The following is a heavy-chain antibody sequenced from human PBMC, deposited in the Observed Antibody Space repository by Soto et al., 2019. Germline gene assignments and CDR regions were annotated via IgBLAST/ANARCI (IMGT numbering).Heavy chain of an antibody. V-gene: IGHV3-30*18. Sequence: QVQLVESGGGVVQPGRSLRLSCAASGFTFSSYGMHWVRQAPGKGLEWVAVISYDGSNKYYADYVKGRFTISRDNSKNTLYLQMNSLRAEDAAVYYCAKDHHYYSSGYYHRTPTYDFDHWGQGTLVTVSS. CDR3: AKDHHYYSSGYYHRTPTYDFDH. D-gene: IGHD3-22*01. J-gene: IGHJ4*02. CDR2: ISYDGSNK. CDR1: GFTFSSYG.